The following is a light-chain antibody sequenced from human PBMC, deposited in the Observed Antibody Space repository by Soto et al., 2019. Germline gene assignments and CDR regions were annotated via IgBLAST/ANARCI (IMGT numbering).Light chain of an antibody. CDR3: AAWDDSLYGRV. J-gene: IGLJ1*01. CDR2: SNN. CDR1: RSNIGSNP. V-gene: IGLV1-44*01. Sequence: QSALTQPPSASGTPGQRVTISCSGSRSNIGSNPVNWYQQLSGTAPKLLIDSNNQRPSGVPDRFSGSRSGTSASLAISGLQSEDEADYYCAAWDDSLYGRVFGTGTKVTVL.